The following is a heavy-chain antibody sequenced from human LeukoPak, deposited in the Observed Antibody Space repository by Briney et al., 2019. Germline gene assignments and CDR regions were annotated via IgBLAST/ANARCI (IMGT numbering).Heavy chain of an antibody. V-gene: IGHV1-2*02. Sequence: GASVKVSCKASGYTFTGYYMHWLRQAPGQGLEWMGWINPNSGGTNYAQKFQGRVTMTRDTSISTAYMELSRLRSDDTAVYYCARPTDRGYTSPFFDYWGQGTLVTVSS. CDR2: INPNSGGT. D-gene: IGHD3-16*02. CDR1: GYTFTGYY. J-gene: IGHJ4*02. CDR3: ARPTDRGYTSPFFDY.